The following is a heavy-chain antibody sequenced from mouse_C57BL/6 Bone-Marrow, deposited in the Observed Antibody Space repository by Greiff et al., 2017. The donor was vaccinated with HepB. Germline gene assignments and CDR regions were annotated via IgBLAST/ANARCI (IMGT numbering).Heavy chain of an antibody. CDR3: ARHDPAWVAY. CDR2: ISNLAYSI. D-gene: IGHD2-12*01. J-gene: IGHJ3*01. CDR1: GFTFSDYG. Sequence: EVKLEESGGGLVQPGGSLKLSCAASGFTFSDYGMAWVRQAPRKGPEWVAFISNLAYSIYYADTVTGRFTISRENAKNTLYLEMSSLRSEDTAMFYCARHDPAWVAYWGQGTLVTVSA. V-gene: IGHV5-15*04.